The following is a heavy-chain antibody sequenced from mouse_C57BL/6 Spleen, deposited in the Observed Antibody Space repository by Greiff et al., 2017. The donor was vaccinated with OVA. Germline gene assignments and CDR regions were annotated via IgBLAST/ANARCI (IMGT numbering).Heavy chain of an antibody. Sequence: EVKLMESGGGLVKPGGSLKLSCAASGFTFSDYGMHWVRQAPEKGLEWVAYISSGSSTIYYADKVKGRFTIARDNAKNTLFLQMTSLRAEDTAMYYCAGDYVPWFGYWGQGTLVTVSA. CDR2: ISSGSSTI. CDR3: AGDYVPWFGY. V-gene: IGHV5-17*01. J-gene: IGHJ3*01. D-gene: IGHD2-4*01. CDR1: GFTFSDYG.